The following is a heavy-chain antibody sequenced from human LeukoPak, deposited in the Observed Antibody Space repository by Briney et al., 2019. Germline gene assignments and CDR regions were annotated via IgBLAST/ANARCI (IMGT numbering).Heavy chain of an antibody. CDR1: GFTFTIYT. D-gene: IGHD3-22*01. CDR3: AKELVPEVRIVVREYYFDY. CDR2: ISGSGGST. Sequence: GGSLRLSCAASGFTFTIYTINWIRQAPGKGLEWVSAISGSGGSTYYADSVKGRFTISRDNSKNTLYLQMNSLRAEDTAVYYCAKELVPEVRIVVREYYFDYWGQGTLVTVSS. V-gene: IGHV3-23*01. J-gene: IGHJ4*02.